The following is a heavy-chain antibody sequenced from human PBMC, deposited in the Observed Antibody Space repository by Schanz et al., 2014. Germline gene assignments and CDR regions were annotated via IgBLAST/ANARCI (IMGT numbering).Heavy chain of an antibody. V-gene: IGHV1-69*02. CDR1: GGTFSRLT. CDR3: ARGRGFYDY. J-gene: IGHJ4*02. CDR2: IIPILDVG. Sequence: QVQLVQSGADVKKPGSSVRVSCKASGGTFSRLTFSWVRQAPGQGLEWMGRIIPILDVGNYAQQFQGRVTFTADTSTNTAYMELSSLTSEDTAVHYCARGRGFYDYWGQGTLVTVSS. D-gene: IGHD3-10*01.